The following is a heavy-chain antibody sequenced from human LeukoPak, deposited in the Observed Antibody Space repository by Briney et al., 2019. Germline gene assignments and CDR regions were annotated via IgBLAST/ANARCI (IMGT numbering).Heavy chain of an antibody. CDR2: THYRPKLYD. V-gene: IGHV6-1*01. D-gene: IGHD6-19*01. CDR1: GDSVSIKYGV. CDR3: ARDLGTSGWYTFDF. J-gene: IGHJ5*01. Sequence: SQTLSLLYAICGDSVSIKYGVWTWGRQSPSRGLEWQRSTHYRPKLYDEDADYVQGRVTISPDTSKNQFSLHVYSVTPEDTAVYYCARDLGTSGWYTFDFWGQGTLVTVSS.